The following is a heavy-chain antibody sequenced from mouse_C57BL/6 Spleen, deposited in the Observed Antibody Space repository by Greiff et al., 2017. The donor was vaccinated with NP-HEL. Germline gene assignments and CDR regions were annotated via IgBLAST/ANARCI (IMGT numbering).Heavy chain of an antibody. V-gene: IGHV5-4*01. CDR2: ISDGGSYT. D-gene: IGHD1-1*01. Sequence: EVQLVESGGGLVKPGGSLKLSCAASGFTFSSYAMSWVRQTPEKRLEWVATISDGGSYTYYPDNVKGRFTISRDNAKNNLYLQMSHLKSEDTAMYYCARDRLYYYYFDYWGQGTTLTVSS. CDR1: GFTFSSYA. J-gene: IGHJ2*01. CDR3: ARDRLYYYYFDY.